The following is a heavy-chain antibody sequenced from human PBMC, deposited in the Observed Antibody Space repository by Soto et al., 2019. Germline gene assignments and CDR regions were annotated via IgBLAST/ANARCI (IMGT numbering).Heavy chain of an antibody. CDR1: GGAMSNYY. Sequence: PSETLSLTCSVSGGAMSNYYWSWIRQPPGKGLEWIGYIYHTGSTSNNPSLKSRVTLSVDTSKNQLSLNLTSVTAADTAIYYCARSVNRGYSYGYGHWGQGTLVTVSS. CDR2: IYHTGST. D-gene: IGHD5-18*01. J-gene: IGHJ4*02. V-gene: IGHV4-59*01. CDR3: ARSVNRGYSYGYGH.